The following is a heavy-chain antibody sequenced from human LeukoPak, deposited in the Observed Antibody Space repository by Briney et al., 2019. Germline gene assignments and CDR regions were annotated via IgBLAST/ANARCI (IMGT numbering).Heavy chain of an antibody. Sequence: ASVKVSCKASGYTSTGYYMHWVRQAPGQGLEWMGWINPNSGGTNYAQKFQGRVTITADKSTSTAYMELSSLRSEDTAVYYCAREDWNYLMVFDYWGQGTLVTVSS. V-gene: IGHV1-2*02. J-gene: IGHJ4*02. CDR1: GYTSTGYY. CDR2: INPNSGGT. CDR3: AREDWNYLMVFDY. D-gene: IGHD1-7*01.